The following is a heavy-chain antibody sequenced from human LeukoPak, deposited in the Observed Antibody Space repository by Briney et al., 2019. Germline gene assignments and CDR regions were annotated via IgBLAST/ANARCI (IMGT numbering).Heavy chain of an antibody. Sequence: GGSLRLSCAASGFTFSSYAMSWVRQAPGKGLEWVSAISGSGGSTYYADSVKGRFTISRDNSKNMLYLQMNSLRAEDTAVYYCAKLGLVARYYFDYWGQGTLVTVSS. D-gene: IGHD5-12*01. V-gene: IGHV3-23*01. CDR3: AKLGLVARYYFDY. J-gene: IGHJ4*02. CDR1: GFTFSSYA. CDR2: ISGSGGST.